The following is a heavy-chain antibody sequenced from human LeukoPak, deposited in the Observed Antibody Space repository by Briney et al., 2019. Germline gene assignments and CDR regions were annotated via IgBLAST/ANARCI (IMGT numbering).Heavy chain of an antibody. CDR1: GGSISSGGYY. CDR2: IYYSGST. Sequence: NPSQTLSLTCTVSGGSISSGGYYWSWIRQHPGKGLEWIGYIYYSGSTYYNPSLKSRVTISVDTSKNQFSLKLSSVTAADTAVYYCARDYYGSGIPKNWGQGTLVTVSS. CDR3: ARDYYGSGIPKN. D-gene: IGHD3-10*01. J-gene: IGHJ4*02. V-gene: IGHV4-31*03.